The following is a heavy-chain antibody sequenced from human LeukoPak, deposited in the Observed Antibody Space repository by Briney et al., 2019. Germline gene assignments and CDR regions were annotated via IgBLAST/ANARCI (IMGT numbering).Heavy chain of an antibody. J-gene: IGHJ4*02. V-gene: IGHV3-30*03. Sequence: GGSLRLSCAASGFTFSSYGMHWVRQAPGKGLEWVAVISYDGSNKYYADSVKGRFTISRDNAKNSLYLQMNSLRAEDTAVYYCAGDWELLGRGEDYWGQGTLVTVSS. CDR2: ISYDGSNK. CDR3: AGDWELLGRGEDY. CDR1: GFTFSSYG. D-gene: IGHD1-26*01.